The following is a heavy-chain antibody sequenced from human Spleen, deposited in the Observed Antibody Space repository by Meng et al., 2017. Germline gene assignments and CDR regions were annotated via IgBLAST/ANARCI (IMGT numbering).Heavy chain of an antibody. D-gene: IGHD5-18*01. CDR1: GFTFDDYA. J-gene: IGHJ4*02. CDR3: AKEGRHRFYSYEDYYFDY. CDR2: ISWNSNSI. Sequence: SLKISCAASGFTFDDYAMHWVRQAPGKGLEWVSSISWNSNSIGYADSVKGRFTISRDNAKSSLYLQMNSLRVEDTAFYYCAKEGRHRFYSYEDYYFDYWGQGTQVT. V-gene: IGHV3-9*01.